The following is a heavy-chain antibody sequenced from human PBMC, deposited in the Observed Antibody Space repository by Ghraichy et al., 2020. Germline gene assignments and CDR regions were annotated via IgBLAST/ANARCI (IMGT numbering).Heavy chain of an antibody. CDR3: ARAPIAGLWYFDL. CDR1: GFTFSSYG. Sequence: GESLRLSCAASGFTFSSYGMHWVRQAPGKGLEWVAVIWYDGSNKYYADSVKGRFTISRDNSKNKLYLQMNSLRAEDTAVYYCARAPIAGLWYFDLWGRGTLVTVSS. D-gene: IGHD6-13*01. J-gene: IGHJ2*01. CDR2: IWYDGSNK. V-gene: IGHV3-33*01.